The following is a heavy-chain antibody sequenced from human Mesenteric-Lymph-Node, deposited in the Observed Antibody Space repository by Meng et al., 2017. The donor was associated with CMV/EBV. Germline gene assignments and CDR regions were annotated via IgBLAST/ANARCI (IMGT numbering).Heavy chain of an antibody. V-gene: IGHV1-3*01. D-gene: IGHD1-20*01. CDR3: ARDLLTGEKFDY. Sequence: CKASGYTFTSYAMHWVRQAPGHRLEWMGWINAGNGNTKYSQEFQGRVTITRDTSASTAYMGLSSLRSEDTAVYYCARDLLTGEKFDYWGQGTLVTVS. CDR1: GYTFTSYA. J-gene: IGHJ4*02. CDR2: INAGNGNT.